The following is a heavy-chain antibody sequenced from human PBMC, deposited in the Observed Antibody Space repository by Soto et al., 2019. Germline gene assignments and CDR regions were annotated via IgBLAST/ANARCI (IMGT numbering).Heavy chain of an antibody. CDR2: LTAYDSKR. CDR3: ARGLTYGDFDY. J-gene: IGHJ4*02. CDR1: GYTFTTFG. D-gene: IGHD4-17*01. Sequence: QVQMVQSGVEVRKTGAPVRVSCKTSGYTFTTFGIHWVRQAPGQGLEWMGCLTAYDSKRNFAQKFQDRLTMTMDITTSTGYMELSGLRSDDTAVYFCARGLTYGDFDYWGRGTQVAVSS. V-gene: IGHV1-18*01.